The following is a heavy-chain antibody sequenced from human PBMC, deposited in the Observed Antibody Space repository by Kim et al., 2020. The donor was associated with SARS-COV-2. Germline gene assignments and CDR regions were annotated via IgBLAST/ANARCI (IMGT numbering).Heavy chain of an antibody. CDR3: ATQGYDSSGYYLHYFDY. V-gene: IGHV1-24*01. J-gene: IGHJ4*02. Sequence: QGRVTMTEDTSTDTAYMELSSLRSEDTAVYYCATQGYDSSGYYLHYFDYWGQGTLVTVSS. D-gene: IGHD3-22*01.